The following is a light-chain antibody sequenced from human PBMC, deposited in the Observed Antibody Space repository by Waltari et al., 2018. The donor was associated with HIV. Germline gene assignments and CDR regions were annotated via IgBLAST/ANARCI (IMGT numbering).Light chain of an antibody. CDR3: QVWDISTDHVI. CDR2: DDD. Sequence: SYTLTQPPSVSVAPGQTARITCEGTTIGSRTVHWYQQKPGQAPTVVVYDDDDRPSGIPERCSGSNSDNTATLTISRVEAGDEADYYCQVWDISTDHVIFGGGTKLTVL. J-gene: IGLJ2*01. V-gene: IGLV3-21*02. CDR1: TIGSRT.